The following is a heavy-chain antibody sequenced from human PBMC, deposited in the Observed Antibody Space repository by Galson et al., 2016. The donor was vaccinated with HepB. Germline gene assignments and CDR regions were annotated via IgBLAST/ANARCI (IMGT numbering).Heavy chain of an antibody. Sequence: ETLSLTCSVSGGSISSSFWWTWVRQTPGKGLQWIGEVYHSGITNYNPSLGSRVTMSVDKSNNQFSLRLTSVTAADTAVYYCAREAVTPAYGVDVWGQGTTVTVSS. CDR3: AREAVTPAYGVDV. J-gene: IGHJ6*02. CDR2: VYHSGIT. V-gene: IGHV4/OR15-8*01. CDR1: GGSISSSFW. D-gene: IGHD4-17*01.